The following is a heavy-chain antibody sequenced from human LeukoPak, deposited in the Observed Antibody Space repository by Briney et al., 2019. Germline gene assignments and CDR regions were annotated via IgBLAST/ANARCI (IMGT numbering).Heavy chain of an antibody. CDR2: IYYSGST. V-gene: IGHV4-38-2*02. Sequence: SETLSFTCTVSGYSVSSGYYWGWIRQPPGKGLEWIGSIYYSGSTYYNPSLKSRVTISVDTSKNQFSLKLNSVTAADTAVYYCARPFKGSSSASFDIWGQGTMVTVSS. D-gene: IGHD6-6*01. CDR3: ARPFKGSSSASFDI. CDR1: GYSVSSGYY. J-gene: IGHJ3*02.